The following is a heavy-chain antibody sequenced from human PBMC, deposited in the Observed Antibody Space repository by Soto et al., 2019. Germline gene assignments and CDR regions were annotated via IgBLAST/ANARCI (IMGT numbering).Heavy chain of an antibody. J-gene: IGHJ4*02. CDR3: ARDSGPGLPFDY. CDR1: GGSISSGGYY. V-gene: IGHV4-31*03. Sequence: SETLSLTCTVSGGSISSGGYYWSWIRQHPGKGLEWIGYIYYSGSTYYNPSLKSRVTISVDTSKNQFSLKLSSVTAADTAVYYGARDSGPGLPFDYWGQGTLVTVSS. D-gene: IGHD1-26*01. CDR2: IYYSGST.